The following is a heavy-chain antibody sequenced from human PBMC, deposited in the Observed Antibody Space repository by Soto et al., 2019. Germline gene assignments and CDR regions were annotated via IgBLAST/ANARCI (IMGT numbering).Heavy chain of an antibody. D-gene: IGHD5-18*01. V-gene: IGHV3-7*01. CDR1: GFAFSNFW. CDR3: ASRLHYAFDI. J-gene: IGHJ3*02. Sequence: LRLSCAASGFAFSNFWMSWVRQAPGKGLQWVANIKPDGSERYYVGSVRGRFTISRDNAKNSLYLQMNSPRAEDTAVYYCASRLHYAFDIWGQGTMVTVSS. CDR2: IKPDGSER.